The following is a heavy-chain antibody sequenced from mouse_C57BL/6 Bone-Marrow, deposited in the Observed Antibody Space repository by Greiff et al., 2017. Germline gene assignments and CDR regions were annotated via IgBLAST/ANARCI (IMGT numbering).Heavy chain of an antibody. J-gene: IGHJ3*02. CDR2: ISSGGSYT. V-gene: IGHV5-6*01. D-gene: IGHD2-3*01. CDR1: GFTFSSYG. Sequence: VQLKESGGDLVKPGGSLKLSCAASGFTFSSYGMSWVRQTPDKRLEWVATISSGGSYTYYPDSVKGRFTISRDNAKNTLYLQMSSLKSEDTAMYDCASSYDGSAWGQGTLVTVSA. CDR3: ASSYDGSA.